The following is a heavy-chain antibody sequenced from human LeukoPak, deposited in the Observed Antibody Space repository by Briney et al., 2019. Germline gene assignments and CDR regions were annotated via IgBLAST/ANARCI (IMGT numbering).Heavy chain of an antibody. CDR3: ARSYDSGGYFYYGMDV. J-gene: IGHJ6*02. D-gene: IGHD3-22*01. Sequence: KPSETLSRTCTVSGGSISSYYWSWIRQPPGEGLEWIGYIFYSGSTDYNPSLKSRVTISVDTSKNQFSLKLSSVTTADTAVYFCARSYDSGGYFYYGMDVWGQGTTVTVSS. CDR2: IFYSGST. CDR1: GGSISSYY. V-gene: IGHV4-59*01.